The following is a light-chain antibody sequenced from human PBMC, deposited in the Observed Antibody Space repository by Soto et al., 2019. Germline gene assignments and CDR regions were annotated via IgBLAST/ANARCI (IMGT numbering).Light chain of an antibody. Sequence: EIVLTQSPDTLSLSPGQRGTLSCRASQSVSSYLAWYQQKPGQAPRLLIYGASTRATGIPDRFSGSGSGTDFTLSISRLEPEDFAVYYCQQYGTSSPMYTFGQGTRLEIK. CDR2: GAS. V-gene: IGKV3-20*01. CDR1: QSVSSY. CDR3: QQYGTSSPMYT. J-gene: IGKJ2*01.